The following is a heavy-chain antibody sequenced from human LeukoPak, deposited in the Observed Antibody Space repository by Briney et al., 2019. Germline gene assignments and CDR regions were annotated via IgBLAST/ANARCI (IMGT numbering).Heavy chain of an antibody. D-gene: IGHD3-10*01. V-gene: IGHV3-15*01. CDR1: GFTFSNAW. Sequence: GGSLRLSCAASGFTFSNAWMSWVRQAPGKGLEWVGRIKSKTDGGTTDYAAPVRGRFTISRDDSKNTLYLQMNSLKTEDTAVYYCNTVLAYYGSGSYFDYWGQGTLVTVSS. J-gene: IGHJ4*02. CDR3: NTVLAYYGSGSYFDY. CDR2: IKSKTDGGTT.